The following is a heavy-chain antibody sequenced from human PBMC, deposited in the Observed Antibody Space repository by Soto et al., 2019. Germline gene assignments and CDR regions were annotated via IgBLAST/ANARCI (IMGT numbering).Heavy chain of an antibody. J-gene: IGHJ5*02. Sequence: SETLSLTCTVSGGSISSYYWSWIRQPPGKGLEWIGYIYYSGSTNYNPSLKSRVTISVDTSRNQFSLKLSSVTAADTAVYYCARFSIAAAGTGWFDPWGQGTLVTVSS. V-gene: IGHV4-59*01. CDR1: GGSISSYY. CDR2: IYYSGST. D-gene: IGHD6-13*01. CDR3: ARFSIAAAGTGWFDP.